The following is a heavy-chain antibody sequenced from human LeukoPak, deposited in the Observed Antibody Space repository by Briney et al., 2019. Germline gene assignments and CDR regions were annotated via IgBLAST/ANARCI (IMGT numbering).Heavy chain of an antibody. CDR3: ARGRRRYYNWFDP. CDR1: GGSISSGGYS. D-gene: IGHD4-17*01. V-gene: IGHV4-30-2*01. Sequence: PSEALSLTCAVSGGSISSGGYSWSWIRQPPGKGLEWIGYIYHSGSTYYNPSLKSRVTISVDRSKNQFSLKLSSVTAADTAVYYCARGRRRYYNWFDPWGQGTLVTVSS. CDR2: IYHSGST. J-gene: IGHJ5*02.